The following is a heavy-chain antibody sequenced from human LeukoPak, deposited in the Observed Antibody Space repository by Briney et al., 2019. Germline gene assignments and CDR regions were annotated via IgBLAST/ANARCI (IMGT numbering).Heavy chain of an antibody. CDR3: ARDPSRLRSGFDY. CDR2: IIPIFGTA. CDR1: GGTFISYA. D-gene: IGHD4-17*01. V-gene: IGHV1-69*01. Sequence: ASVKVSCKASGGTFISYAISWVRQAPGQGLEWMGGIIPIFGTANYAQKFQGRVTITADESTSTAYMELSSLRSEDTAVYYCARDPSRLRSGFDYWGQGTLVTVSS. J-gene: IGHJ4*02.